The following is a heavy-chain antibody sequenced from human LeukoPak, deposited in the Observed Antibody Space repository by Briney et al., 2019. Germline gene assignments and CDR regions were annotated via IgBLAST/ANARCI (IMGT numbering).Heavy chain of an antibody. CDR1: GGSISSISSNNYH. V-gene: IGHV4-39*01. CDR3: ARTAMVTY. Sequence: SETLSLTCIVSGGSISSISSNNYHWGWIRQPPGKGLEWIGSIYYSGSTYYNPSLKSRVTISVDTSKNQFSLKLSSVTAADTAVYYCARTAMVTYWGQGTLVTVSS. CDR2: IYYSGST. J-gene: IGHJ4*02. D-gene: IGHD5-18*01.